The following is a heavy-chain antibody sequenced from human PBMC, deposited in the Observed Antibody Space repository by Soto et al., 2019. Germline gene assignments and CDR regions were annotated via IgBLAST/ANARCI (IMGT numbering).Heavy chain of an antibody. CDR1: GGTFSSYA. V-gene: IGHV1-69*01. CDR2: IIPIFGTE. J-gene: IGHJ3*02. CDR3: ARAQKDIVVVVAATLDAFDI. Sequence: QVQLVQSGAEVKKPGSSVKVSCKASGGTFSSYAISWVRQAPGQGLEWMGGIIPIFGTENYAKKFQGRVSITADEHTSTSYMELNSLRSEDTAVYYCARAQKDIVVVVAATLDAFDIWGQGTMVTVS. D-gene: IGHD2-15*01.